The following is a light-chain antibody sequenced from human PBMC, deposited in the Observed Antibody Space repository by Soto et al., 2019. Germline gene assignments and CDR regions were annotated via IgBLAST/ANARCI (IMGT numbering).Light chain of an antibody. CDR2: DAY. V-gene: IGKV1-5*01. CDR1: QSFSKW. CDR3: QYYTAYSAT. Sequence: DVQLTQSPSTLPASVGDRVTITCRASQSFSKWLAWYQQRPGKVPKLLIYDAYSLHPGVPSRFSGGGSGTEFTLTISGLQPDDFATYYCQYYTAYSATFGQGTKVEIK. J-gene: IGKJ1*01.